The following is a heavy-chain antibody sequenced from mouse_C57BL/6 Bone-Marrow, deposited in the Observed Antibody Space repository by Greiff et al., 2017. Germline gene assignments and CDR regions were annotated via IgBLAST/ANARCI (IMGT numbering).Heavy chain of an antibody. CDR2: INPGSGGT. CDR1: GYAFTNYL. D-gene: IGHD2-5*01. V-gene: IGHV1-54*01. Sequence: QVQLKQSGAELVRPGTSVKVSCKASGYAFTNYLIEWVKQRPGQGLEWIGVINPGSGGTNYNEKFKGKATLTADKSSSTAYMQLSSLTSEDSAVYFGARGRHSNSAWFAYWGQGTLVTISA. CDR3: ARGRHSNSAWFAY. J-gene: IGHJ3*01.